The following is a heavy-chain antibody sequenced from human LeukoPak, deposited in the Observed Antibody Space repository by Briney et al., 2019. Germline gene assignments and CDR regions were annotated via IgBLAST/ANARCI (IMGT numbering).Heavy chain of an antibody. CDR1: GFTFSNAW. V-gene: IGHV3-15*01. CDR3: TTPAGAANWFDP. J-gene: IGHJ5*02. CDR2: IKSKTDGGTT. D-gene: IGHD1-26*01. Sequence: PGGSLRLSCAASGFTFSNAWMSLVRQAPGKGLEWVGRIKSKTDGGTTDYAAPVKGRFTISRDDSKNTLYLQMNSLKTEDTAVYYCTTPAGAANWFDPWGQGTLVTVSS.